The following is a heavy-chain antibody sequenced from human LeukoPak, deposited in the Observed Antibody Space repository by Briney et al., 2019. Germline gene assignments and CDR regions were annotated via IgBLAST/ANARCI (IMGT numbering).Heavy chain of an antibody. V-gene: IGHV4-59*01. CDR3: ARAAYSGSYHSDY. Sequence: SETLSLTCTVSGGSISSYYWNWIRQPPGKGLEWIGYIYYSGSTNYNPSLKSRVTISVDTSKNQFSLKLSSVTAADTAVYYCARAAYSGSYHSDYWGQGTLVTVSS. J-gene: IGHJ4*02. CDR2: IYYSGST. CDR1: GGSISSYY. D-gene: IGHD1-26*01.